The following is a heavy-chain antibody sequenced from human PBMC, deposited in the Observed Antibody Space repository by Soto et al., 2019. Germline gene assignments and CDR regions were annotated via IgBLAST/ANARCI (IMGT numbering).Heavy chain of an antibody. CDR1: GFTFRSYG. V-gene: IGHV3-30*18. CDR3: AKESSPPYCGGGSCYLGEWGY. CDR2: ISFDGNNE. J-gene: IGHJ4*02. D-gene: IGHD2-15*01. Sequence: QVHLVESGGGVVQPGRSLRLSCAGSGFTFRSYGMHWVRQAPGKGLEWVALISFDGNNEYYADSVKGRFTISRDNSKNTLYLQMNSLRPEDTAVYYCAKESSPPYCGGGSCYLGEWGYWGQGTLVTVSS.